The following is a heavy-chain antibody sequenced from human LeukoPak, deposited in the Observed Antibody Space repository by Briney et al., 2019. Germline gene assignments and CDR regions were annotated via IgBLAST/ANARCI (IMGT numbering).Heavy chain of an antibody. J-gene: IGHJ4*02. D-gene: IGHD2-15*01. Sequence: GASVKVSCKASGGTFSSYAISWVRQAPGQGLEWMGGIIPIFGTANYAQKFQGRVRITAEKSTSTAYMGLSSLRSEDKAVYYCARVKDGSYYFDYWGPGTLVTVSS. CDR1: GGTFSSYA. CDR2: IIPIFGTA. CDR3: ARVKDGSYYFDY. V-gene: IGHV1-69*06.